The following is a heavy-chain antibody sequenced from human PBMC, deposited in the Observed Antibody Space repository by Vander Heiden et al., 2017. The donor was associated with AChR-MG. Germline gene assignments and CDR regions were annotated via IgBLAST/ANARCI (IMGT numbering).Heavy chain of an antibody. CDR1: GYTFTSYD. J-gene: IGHJ4*02. V-gene: IGHV1-8*01. D-gene: IGHD1-26*01. Sequence: QVQLVQSGAEVKKPGASVKVSCKASGYTFTSYDINWVRQATGQGLEWMGWMNPNSGNTAYAQKVQGRVTMTRNTSMSTAYMELSSLRSEDTAVYYCARWGGNSGSYLFDYWGQGTLVTVSS. CDR3: ARWGGNSGSYLFDY. CDR2: MNPNSGNT.